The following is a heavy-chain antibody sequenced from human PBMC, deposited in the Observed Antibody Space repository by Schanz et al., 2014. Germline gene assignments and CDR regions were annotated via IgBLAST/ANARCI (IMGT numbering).Heavy chain of an antibody. Sequence: EEQLVESGGGLVQPGGSLRLSCTASGFTFSSYSMNWVRQAPGKGLEWVSYVSRSTPDIYYADSVKGRFTMSRDNAKNSVFLQLNSLRADDTAVYYCARNRGSGGQNWYFDLWGRGTLVTVSS. CDR2: VSRSTPDI. V-gene: IGHV3-48*01. D-gene: IGHD1-26*01. J-gene: IGHJ2*01. CDR3: ARNRGSGGQNWYFDL. CDR1: GFTFSSYS.